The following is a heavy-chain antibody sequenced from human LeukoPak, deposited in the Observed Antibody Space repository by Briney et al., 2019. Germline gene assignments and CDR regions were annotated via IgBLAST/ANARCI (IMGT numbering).Heavy chain of an antibody. CDR2: INGNGVT. D-gene: IGHD3-16*02. Sequence: SETLSLTCTVSGGSICVYFWSWIRQSAGRGLEWIGRINGNGVTNNNPSLKSRLSMSVDTSKNQFSLNLRSVTAADTSVYYCVRDELRTTYRFSWDPWGQGILVTV. V-gene: IGHV4-4*07. J-gene: IGHJ5*02. CDR1: GGSICVYF. CDR3: VRDELRTTYRFSWDP.